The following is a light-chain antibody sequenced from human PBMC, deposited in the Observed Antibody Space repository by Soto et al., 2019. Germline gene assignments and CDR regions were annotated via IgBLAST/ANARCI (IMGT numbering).Light chain of an antibody. CDR3: QHLNDYRYT. Sequence: DNQLSKSPSFMSASVGDRVTITCRASQAISRSLAWYQHNPGKAPKLLIYAASTLQNGVPSSFSGSGSGTEFTLTISSLQPEDFATYYCQHLNDYRYTFGQGTKVEIK. CDR2: AAS. J-gene: IGKJ2*01. CDR1: QAISRS. V-gene: IGKV1-9*01.